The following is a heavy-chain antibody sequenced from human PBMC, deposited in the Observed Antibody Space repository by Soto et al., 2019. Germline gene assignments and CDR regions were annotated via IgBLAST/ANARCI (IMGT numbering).Heavy chain of an antibody. CDR2: IYYSGST. V-gene: IGHV4-39*01. D-gene: IGHD3-10*02. Sequence: PSETLSLTCTVSGGSISSSGYYWGWIRQPPGKGLEWIGTIYYSGSTYYSPSLKSRVTISVDTSKNQSSLKLSSVTAADTAVYYCARRSQLAAVRGIEYWGQGTLVTVSS. J-gene: IGHJ4*02. CDR3: ARRSQLAAVRGIEY. CDR1: GGSISSSGYY.